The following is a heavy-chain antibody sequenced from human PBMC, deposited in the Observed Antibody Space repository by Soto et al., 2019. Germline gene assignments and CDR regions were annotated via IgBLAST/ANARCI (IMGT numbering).Heavy chain of an antibody. CDR2: VYYDGST. J-gene: IGHJ4*02. Sequence: SETLSLTCTVSGDSISYYYWSWIRQPPGKGLEWFGYVYYDGSTNYNPSLESRVTMSIDTSKNQFSLKLSSVIAADTAVYYCVSYDRQSGRYALDYWGQGTLVTVSS. V-gene: IGHV4-59*01. D-gene: IGHD3-10*01. CDR1: GDSISYYY. CDR3: VSYDRQSGRYALDY.